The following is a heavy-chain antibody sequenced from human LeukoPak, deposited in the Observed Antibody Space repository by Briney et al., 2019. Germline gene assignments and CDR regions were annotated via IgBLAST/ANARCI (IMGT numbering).Heavy chain of an antibody. CDR1: VFTFVFHY. CDR2: INPDSGGT. J-gene: IGHJ4*02. CDR3: ARLGGAQGYYYRSGSNHYFDH. D-gene: IGHD3-10*01. V-gene: IGHV1-2*02. Sequence: GASGTLSFTSSVFTFVFHYMHWVRQAPGQGQGWMGWINPDSGGTDYPQKFRGRVTMTRDMSSNTLYMELSSLRSDDTAVYYCARLGGAQGYYYRSGSNHYFDHWGQGTLVTVSS.